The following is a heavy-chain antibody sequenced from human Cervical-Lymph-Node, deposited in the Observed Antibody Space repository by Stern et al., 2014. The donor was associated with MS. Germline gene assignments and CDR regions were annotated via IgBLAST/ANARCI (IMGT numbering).Heavy chain of an antibody. V-gene: IGHV5-51*01. CDR2: IYPGDSEV. D-gene: IGHD1-14*01. J-gene: IGHJ4*02. Sequence: VQLVHSGAELIRPGESLKISCKGSGFKVSIYWIAWVRQMPGKVLEWMGIIYPGDSEVRYSPSFQGKVTMSDDKSTSTAYLQWSSLNASDTAMYFCARQTTAWASDVWGQGTLVTVSS. CDR1: GFKVSIYW. CDR3: ARQTTAWASDV.